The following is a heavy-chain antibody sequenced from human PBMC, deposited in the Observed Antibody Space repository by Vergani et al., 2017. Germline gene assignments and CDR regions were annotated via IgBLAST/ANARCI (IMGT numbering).Heavy chain of an antibody. CDR2: LSASDRRM. CDR3: AKVGRSEVAGTFGAFDI. CDR1: GFTFIMHA. J-gene: IGHJ3*02. V-gene: IGHV3-23*01. D-gene: IGHD6-19*01. Sequence: EVQLLESGGDLVQPGGSLRLSCAASGFTFIMHAMSWVRQAPGKGLEWVSTLSASDRRMHYADSVKGRFTISRDISKNTLFLHMNSLRPEDTAVYYCAKVGRSEVAGTFGAFDIWGQETMVTVSS.